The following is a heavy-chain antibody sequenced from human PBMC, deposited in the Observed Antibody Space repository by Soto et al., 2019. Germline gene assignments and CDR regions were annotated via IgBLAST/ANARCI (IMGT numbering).Heavy chain of an antibody. V-gene: IGHV1-2*02. D-gene: IGHD3-3*01. CDR2: INPNTGGI. J-gene: IGHJ5*02. CDR1: GYTLSGYY. CDR3: AREDDDGWFDP. Sequence: GASVKVSCKASGYTLSGYYMHWVRQAPGQGLEWMGWINPNTGGINYAQKFQGRVTMTRDTSISTVYMELSRLRSDDTAVYYCAREDDDGWFDPWGQGTLVTVSS.